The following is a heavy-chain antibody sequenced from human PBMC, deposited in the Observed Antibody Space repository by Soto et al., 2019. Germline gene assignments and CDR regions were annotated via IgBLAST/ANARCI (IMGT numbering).Heavy chain of an antibody. D-gene: IGHD3-3*02. Sequence: QVQLQESGPGLVKPSQTLSLTCTVSGGSISSGGYYWSWIRQHPGKGLEWIGYIYYSGSTYYNPSLKSRVTISVYTPKNQFSLKLRSVTAADTAVYYCARHLSVEAFDIWGQGTMVTVSS. CDR3: ARHLSVEAFDI. CDR2: IYYSGST. J-gene: IGHJ3*02. V-gene: IGHV4-31*03. CDR1: GGSISSGGYY.